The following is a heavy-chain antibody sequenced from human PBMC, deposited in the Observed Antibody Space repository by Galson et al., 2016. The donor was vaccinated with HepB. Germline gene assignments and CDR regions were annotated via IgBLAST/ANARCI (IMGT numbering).Heavy chain of an antibody. J-gene: IGHJ4*02. Sequence: SLRLSCAASGFTFSTYWMHWVRQTPEKGLVWVSLINSDGSSTSYADSVKGRFTISIDTFTNILSLQMSGLRVEDTALYYCARDTCDGGNCYSVYWGQGALVAVSS. CDR2: INSDGSST. V-gene: IGHV3-74*01. D-gene: IGHD2-21*01. CDR1: GFTFSTYW. CDR3: ARDTCDGGNCYSVY.